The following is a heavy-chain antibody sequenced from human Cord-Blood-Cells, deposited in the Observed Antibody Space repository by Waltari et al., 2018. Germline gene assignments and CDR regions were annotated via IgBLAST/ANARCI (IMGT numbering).Heavy chain of an antibody. V-gene: IGHV3-48*03. D-gene: IGHD1-26*01. Sequence: EVQLVESGGGLVQPGGSLRLSCAASGFTFSSYEMNWVRQAPGNGLEWVSYISSSGSTIYYADSVKGRFTISRDNAKNSLYLQMNSLRAEDTAVYYCARGFSGSYYFDYWGQGTLVTVSS. J-gene: IGHJ4*02. CDR1: GFTFSSYE. CDR3: ARGFSGSYYFDY. CDR2: ISSSGSTI.